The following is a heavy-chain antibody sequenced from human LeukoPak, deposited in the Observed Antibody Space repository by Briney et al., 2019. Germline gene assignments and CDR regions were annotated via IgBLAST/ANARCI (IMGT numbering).Heavy chain of an antibody. CDR1: GFTFSNYG. CDR3: APRYCVYSCTYYCEL. V-gene: IGHV3-48*01. D-gene: IGHD5/OR15-5a*01. CDR2: ISSSGNTI. Sequence: GGSLRLSCAASGFTFSNYGMNWVRQAPGKGLEWLSYISSSGNTIYYADSVKGRFTISRDNAKNSLYLQMNSLRAEDTAVYYCAPRYCVYSCTYYCELWGQGVVVTVSS. J-gene: IGHJ4*02.